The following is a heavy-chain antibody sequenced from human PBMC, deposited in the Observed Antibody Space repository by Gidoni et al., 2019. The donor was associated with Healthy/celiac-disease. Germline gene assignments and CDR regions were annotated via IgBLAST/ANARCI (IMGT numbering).Heavy chain of an antibody. J-gene: IGHJ5*02. CDR2: IFSNDET. V-gene: IGHV2-26*01. D-gene: IGHD6-13*01. CDR1: GFSLSNARMG. CDR3: ARIRVGYSRPFDP. Sequence: QVTLKESGTVLVKPTETFTLNCTVSGFSLSNARMGVSWIHQPPGTALEWLAHIFSNDETSYSTSLQRRLTVSKDTSKIQVVLTMTNMDPVDTATYYCARIRVGYSRPFDPWGQGTLVTVAS.